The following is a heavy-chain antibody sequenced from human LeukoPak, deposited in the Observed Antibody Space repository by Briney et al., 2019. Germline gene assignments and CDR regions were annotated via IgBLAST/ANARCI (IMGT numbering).Heavy chain of an antibody. V-gene: IGHV3-33*01. CDR3: ARDRLDSSSSGCDY. CDR2: IWYDGSNK. J-gene: IGHJ4*02. D-gene: IGHD6-6*01. Sequence: GRSLRLSCAASGFTFSSYGMHWVRQAPGKGLEWVAVIWYDGSNKYYADSVKGRFTISRDNSKNTLYLQMNSLRAEDTAVYYCARDRLDSSSSGCDYWGQGTLVTVSS. CDR1: GFTFSSYG.